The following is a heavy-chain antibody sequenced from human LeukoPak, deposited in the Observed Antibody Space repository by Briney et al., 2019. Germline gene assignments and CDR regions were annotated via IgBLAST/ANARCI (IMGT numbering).Heavy chain of an antibody. CDR3: ARDKVTY. Sequence: GGSLRLSCAASGFTFSIYAMSWVRQAPGKGLQWVSSITSRGESTWYVDSVKGRFTITRDNSENTLYLQMHSLRAEDTAVYYCARDKVTYWGQGILVTVSS. CDR1: GFTFSIYA. V-gene: IGHV3-23*01. CDR2: ITSRGEST. J-gene: IGHJ4*02.